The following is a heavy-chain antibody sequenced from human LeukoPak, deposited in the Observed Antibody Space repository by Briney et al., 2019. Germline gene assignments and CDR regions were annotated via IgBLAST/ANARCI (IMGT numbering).Heavy chain of an antibody. CDR3: AREGTWSYYYDY. D-gene: IGHD1-26*01. V-gene: IGHV3-30*02. Sequence: GGSLRLSCGASGFTFSSYGMLWVRQSPGKGLEWVAFIRYDGNIKFYADSMKGRFTISRDNSKNTLYLQMNSLRAEDTAVYYCAREGTWSYYYDYWGQGTLVTVSS. CDR1: GFTFSSYG. CDR2: IRYDGNIK. J-gene: IGHJ4*02.